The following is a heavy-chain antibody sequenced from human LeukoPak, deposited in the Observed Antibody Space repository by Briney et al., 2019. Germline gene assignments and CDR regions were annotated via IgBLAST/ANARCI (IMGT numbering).Heavy chain of an antibody. J-gene: IGHJ6*03. Sequence: SQTLSLTCTVSGGFISSGSYNWSWIRQPAGKGLEWIGRIYTSGSTNYNPSLKSRVTISVDTSKNQFSLKLSSVTAADTAVYYCARDRRVTMVRGVIITSDYYYYMDVWGKGTTVTISS. V-gene: IGHV4-61*02. CDR1: GGFISSGSYN. CDR2: IYTSGST. D-gene: IGHD3-10*01. CDR3: ARDRRVTMVRGVIITSDYYYYMDV.